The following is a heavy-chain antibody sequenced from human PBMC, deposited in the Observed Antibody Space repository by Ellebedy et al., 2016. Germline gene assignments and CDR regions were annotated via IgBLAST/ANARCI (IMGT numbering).Heavy chain of an antibody. V-gene: IGHV4-59*04. CDR2: IYYSGST. Sequence: SETLSLTXTVSGGSISSYYWSWIRQPPGKGLEWIGYIYYSGSTYYNPSLKSRVTISVDTSKNQFSLKLSSVTAADTAVYYCASLRMSSGWYQGYRYYYYGMDVWGQGTTVTVSS. CDR3: ASLRMSSGWYQGYRYYYYGMDV. D-gene: IGHD6-19*01. CDR1: GGSISSYY. J-gene: IGHJ6*02.